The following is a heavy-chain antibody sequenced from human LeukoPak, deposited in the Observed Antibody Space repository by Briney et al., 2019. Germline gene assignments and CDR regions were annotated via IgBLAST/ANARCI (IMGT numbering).Heavy chain of an antibody. CDR1: GGTFSSYA. CDR3: ARPRLGELFDAFDI. J-gene: IGHJ3*02. V-gene: IGHV1-69*13. D-gene: IGHD3-16*01. CDR2: IIPIFGTA. Sequence: GASVKVSCKASGGTFSSYAIGWVRQAPGQGLEWMGGIIPIFGTANYAQKFQGRVTITADESTSTAYMELSSLRSEDTAVYYCARPRLGELFDAFDIWGQGTMVTVSS.